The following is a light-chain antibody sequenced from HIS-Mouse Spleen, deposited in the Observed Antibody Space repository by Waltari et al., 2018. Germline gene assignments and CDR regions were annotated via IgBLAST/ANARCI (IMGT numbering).Light chain of an antibody. V-gene: IGLV3-10*01. CDR2: EDS. CDR3: YSTDSSGNHRV. Sequence: SYELTQPPSVSVSPGQTARITCSGDALPKKYAYWYQQKSGQAPVLVIYEDSKRPSGIPERFAGSSSGTMDTLTSSGAQVEDEADYYCYSTDSSGNHRVFGGGTKLTVL. J-gene: IGLJ2*01. CDR1: ALPKKY.